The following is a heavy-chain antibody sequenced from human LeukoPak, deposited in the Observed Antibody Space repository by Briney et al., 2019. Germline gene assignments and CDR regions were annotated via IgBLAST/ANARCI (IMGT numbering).Heavy chain of an antibody. CDR3: AKTVVVAANEDEYYFDY. Sequence: GGSLRLSCAASGFTFDDYAMHWVRQAPGKGLEWVSGISWNSGSIGYADSVKGRFTISRDNAKNSLYLQMNSLRAEDTALYYCAKTVVVAANEDEYYFDYWGQGTLVTVSS. CDR1: GFTFDDYA. D-gene: IGHD2-15*01. J-gene: IGHJ4*02. V-gene: IGHV3-9*01. CDR2: ISWNSGSI.